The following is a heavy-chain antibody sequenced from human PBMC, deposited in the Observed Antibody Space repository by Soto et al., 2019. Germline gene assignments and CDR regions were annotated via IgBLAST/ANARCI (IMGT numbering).Heavy chain of an antibody. CDR3: ARAPRMVTGAIYFDY. Sequence: GGSLRLSCAASGFTVSSNYMSWVRQAPGKGLEWVSVIYSGGSTYYADSVKGRFTISRDNSKNTLYLQMNSLRAEDTAVYYCARAPRMVTGAIYFDYWGQGTLVTVSS. D-gene: IGHD7-27*01. CDR2: IYSGGST. CDR1: GFTVSSNY. V-gene: IGHV3-66*02. J-gene: IGHJ4*02.